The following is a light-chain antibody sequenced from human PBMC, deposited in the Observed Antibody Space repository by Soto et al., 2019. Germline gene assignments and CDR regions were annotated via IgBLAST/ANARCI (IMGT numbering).Light chain of an antibody. J-gene: IGKJ2*01. CDR3: QESFSSLHT. Sequence: DIQMTQSPSSLSASVGDRVTITCRASQSISSHLNWYQQIPGKAPKLLIYAASSLVSGVPSRFSGSGSETDFTLTISSLQPEDFETYHCQESFSSLHTFGQGTKVDIK. CDR2: AAS. CDR1: QSISSH. V-gene: IGKV1-39*01.